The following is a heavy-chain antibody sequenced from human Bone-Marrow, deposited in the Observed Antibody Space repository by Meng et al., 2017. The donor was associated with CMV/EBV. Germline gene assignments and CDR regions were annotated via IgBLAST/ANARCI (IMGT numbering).Heavy chain of an antibody. CDR2: MNPNRGNT. Sequence: ASVKVSCKASGYTFSNYDIIWVRQASGQGLEWVGWMNPNRGNTAYAQKFQGRVTMTRDTSTSIAYMELSSLRSGDTAVYYCARGDSSSWYLYWGQGTLVTVSS. J-gene: IGHJ1*01. CDR1: GYTFSNYD. V-gene: IGHV1-8*01. CDR3: ARGDSSSWYLY. D-gene: IGHD6-13*01.